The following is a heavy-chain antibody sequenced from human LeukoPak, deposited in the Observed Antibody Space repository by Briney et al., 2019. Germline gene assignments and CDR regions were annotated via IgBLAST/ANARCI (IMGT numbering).Heavy chain of an antibody. J-gene: IGHJ4*02. CDR3: ARAVGYSSGGLRGPVAGY. V-gene: IGHV1-8*01. CDR1: GYTSTSYD. Sequence: GASVKVSCKASGYTSTSYDINWVRQATGQGLEWMGWMNPNSGNTGYAQKFQGRVTMTRNTSISTAYMELSSLRSEDTAVYYCARAVGYSSGGLRGPVAGYWGQGTLVTVSS. D-gene: IGHD6-19*01. CDR2: MNPNSGNT.